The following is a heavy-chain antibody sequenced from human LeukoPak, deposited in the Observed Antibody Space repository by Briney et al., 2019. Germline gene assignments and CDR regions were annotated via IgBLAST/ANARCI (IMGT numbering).Heavy chain of an antibody. Sequence: GGSLRLSCEASGFNFHNFAMHWVRQAPGKGLEWVSYISSSGSTIYYADSVKGRFTISRDNAKNSLYLQMNSLRAEDTAVYYCARDPAPSTYYYDSSGYATGWGQGTLVTVSS. CDR1: GFNFHNFA. J-gene: IGHJ4*02. V-gene: IGHV3-48*03. CDR2: ISSSGSTI. D-gene: IGHD3-22*01. CDR3: ARDPAPSTYYYDSSGYATG.